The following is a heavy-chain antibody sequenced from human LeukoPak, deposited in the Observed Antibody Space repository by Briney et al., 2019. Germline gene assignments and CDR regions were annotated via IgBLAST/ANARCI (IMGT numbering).Heavy chain of an antibody. CDR2: INGGGDST. D-gene: IGHD3-16*01. V-gene: IGHV3-23*01. J-gene: IGHJ4*02. Sequence: GGSLRLSCAASGFTFGMNWVRQTPRKGLEWISHINGGGDSTHYADFVKGRFTISRDKSQNTLYVQMNSLRTEDTAIYYCVKGPYYESPALDSWGQGTLVTVSS. CDR3: VKGPYYESPALDS. CDR1: GFTFG.